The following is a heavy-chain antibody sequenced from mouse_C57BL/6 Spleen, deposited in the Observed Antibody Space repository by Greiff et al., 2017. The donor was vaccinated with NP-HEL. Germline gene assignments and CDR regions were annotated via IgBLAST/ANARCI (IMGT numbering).Heavy chain of an antibody. V-gene: IGHV1-59*01. CDR1: GYTFTSYW. J-gene: IGHJ2*01. CDR3: ARVDTTAYFDY. CDR2: IDPSDSYT. Sequence: QVQLQQSGAELVRPGTSVKLSCKASGYTFTSYWMHWVKQRPGQGLEWIGVIDPSDSYTNYNQKFKGKATLTVDTSSSTAYMQLSSLTSEDSAVYYCARVDTTAYFDYWGQGTTLTVSS. D-gene: IGHD1-2*01.